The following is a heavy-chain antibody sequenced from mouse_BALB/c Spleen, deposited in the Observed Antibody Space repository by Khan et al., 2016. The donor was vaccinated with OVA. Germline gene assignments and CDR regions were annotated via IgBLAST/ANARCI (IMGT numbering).Heavy chain of an antibody. CDR3: ARRNYFGYTFAY. Sequence: QVQLKQSGAELARPGASVKLSYKASGYTFTDYYINWVKQRTGQGLEWIGEIYPGSGNTYYNEKFKGKATLTADKSSSTAYMQLSSLTSEDSAVFFGARRNYFGYTFAYWGQGTLVTVSA. V-gene: IGHV1-77*01. CDR2: IYPGSGNT. J-gene: IGHJ3*01. D-gene: IGHD1-2*01. CDR1: GYTFTDYY.